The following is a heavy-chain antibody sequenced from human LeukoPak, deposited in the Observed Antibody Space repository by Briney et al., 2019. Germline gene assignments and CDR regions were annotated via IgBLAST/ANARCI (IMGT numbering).Heavy chain of an antibody. CDR1: GFTFSAYA. Sequence: GGSLRLSCTASGFTFSAYAMMWVRQAPGKGPEWVSAIRGGGGSAFYADSVKGRFAISRDNSKYTLFLQMNSLRAEDTAVYYCARDLNGDYIGAFDMWGPGTMVTASS. CDR3: ARDLNGDYIGAFDM. D-gene: IGHD4-17*01. J-gene: IGHJ3*02. CDR2: IRGGGGSA. V-gene: IGHV3-23*01.